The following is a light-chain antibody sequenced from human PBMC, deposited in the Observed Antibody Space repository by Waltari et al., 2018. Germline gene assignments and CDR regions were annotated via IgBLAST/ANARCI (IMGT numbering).Light chain of an antibody. CDR1: QSLLNSNGYNY. CDR2: LGS. J-gene: IGKJ5*01. V-gene: IGKV2-28*01. Sequence: ILMTQSPLSLPVNPVEPASISCRSRQSLLNSNGYNYLDWYLQKPGQSPQLLIYLGSNRASGVPDRFRGSGSGTDFTLKISRVEAEDVGVYYCMQALQTPITFGQGTRLEIK. CDR3: MQALQTPIT.